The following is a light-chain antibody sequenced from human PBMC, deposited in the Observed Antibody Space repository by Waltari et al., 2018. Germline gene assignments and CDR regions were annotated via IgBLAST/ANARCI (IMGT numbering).Light chain of an antibody. V-gene: IGKV3-20*01. J-gene: IGKJ1*01. CDR2: DAS. Sequence: DIFLTQSPGTLSLSPGEGATLSCRASQSISRFLAWYQKKPCQAPRLLIYDASTRATGITYMVSGGGSEKEFSVTSSRLEPEDFAVYYGQKYGTVPATFGPGTKVEI. CDR1: QSISRF. CDR3: QKYGTVPAT.